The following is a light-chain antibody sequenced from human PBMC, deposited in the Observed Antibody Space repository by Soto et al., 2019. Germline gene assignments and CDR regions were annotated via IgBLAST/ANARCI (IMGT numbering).Light chain of an antibody. Sequence: QSALTQPASVSGSPGQSITISCTGTSSDVGGYNYVSWYQQHPGKAPKLMIYEVSNRPSGVSNRFSGSKSGNTASLTISGLQAADEADYYCSSYTSSSTLGVVFGGGTKLTVL. CDR1: SSDVGGYNY. CDR3: SSYTSSSTLGVV. J-gene: IGLJ2*01. CDR2: EVS. V-gene: IGLV2-14*01.